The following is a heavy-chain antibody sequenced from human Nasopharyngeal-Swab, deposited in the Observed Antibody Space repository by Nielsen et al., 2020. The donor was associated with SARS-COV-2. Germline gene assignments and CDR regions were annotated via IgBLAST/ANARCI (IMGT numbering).Heavy chain of an antibody. CDR2: IYRLGGT. CDR1: GGSISSGDYY. D-gene: IGHD1-1*01. Sequence: SCTVSGGSISSGDYYWSWIRQLPGKGLEWIGYIYRLGGTSYNPSLKSRVTISLDASNNQFSLRLSSVTAADTAMFYCARGTPFDYWGQGILVTVSS. V-gene: IGHV4-31*03. J-gene: IGHJ4*02. CDR3: ARGTPFDY.